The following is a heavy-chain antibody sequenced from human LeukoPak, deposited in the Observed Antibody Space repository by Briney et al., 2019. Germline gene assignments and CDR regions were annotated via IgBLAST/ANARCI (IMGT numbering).Heavy chain of an antibody. Sequence: PGGSLRLSCAASGFTFSSYAMSWVRQAPGKGLEWVSAFSGSGGNTYYADSVKGRFTILRDNSKNTLYLQMNSLRAEDTAVYYCARDRGIVATIVDYWGQGTLVTVSS. CDR2: FSGSGGNT. J-gene: IGHJ4*02. V-gene: IGHV3-23*01. CDR1: GFTFSSYA. CDR3: ARDRGIVATIVDY. D-gene: IGHD5-12*01.